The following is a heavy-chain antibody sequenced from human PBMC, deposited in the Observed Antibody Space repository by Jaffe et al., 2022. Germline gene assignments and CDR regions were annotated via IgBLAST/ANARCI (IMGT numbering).Heavy chain of an antibody. Sequence: EVQLLESGGALVQPGGSLRLSCAASGFSFSSYAMTWARQAPGKGLEWVAGISGSIGSTYYADSVKGRFTISRDNSKNTLYLQMSGLRADDTAVYYCAKGPTRYCSSTSCYGFDPWGQGTLVTVSS. V-gene: IGHV3-23*01. J-gene: IGHJ5*02. CDR2: ISGSIGST. CDR3: AKGPTRYCSSTSCYGFDP. D-gene: IGHD2-2*01. CDR1: GFSFSSYA.